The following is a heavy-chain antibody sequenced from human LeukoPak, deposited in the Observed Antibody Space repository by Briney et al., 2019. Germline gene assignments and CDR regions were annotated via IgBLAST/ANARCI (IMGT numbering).Heavy chain of an antibody. CDR2: IYYTGST. J-gene: IGHJ5*02. V-gene: IGHV4-39*07. Sequence: SETLSLTCTVSGGSISSSNYYWGWIRQPPGKGLEWIGSIYYTGSTYYNPSLKSRVTISVDTSKSQFSLKLSSVTAADTAIYHCARGGYYGSGNDFRFDPWGQGTLVTVSS. D-gene: IGHD3-10*01. CDR1: GGSISSSNYY. CDR3: ARGGYYGSGNDFRFDP.